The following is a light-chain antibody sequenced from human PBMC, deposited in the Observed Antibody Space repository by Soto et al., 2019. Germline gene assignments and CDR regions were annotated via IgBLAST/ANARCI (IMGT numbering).Light chain of an antibody. J-gene: IGKJ2*01. Sequence: EIVLTQSPATLSLSPGERATLSCRASQSIGGFLAWYQQKSGQAPRLLIYDTSKRATGIPARFSGSGSGTDFTLTISSLEVEDFAIYHCQHRSNWPPMYTFGQGTKLEIK. CDR1: QSIGGF. V-gene: IGKV3-11*01. CDR3: QHRSNWPPMYT. CDR2: DTS.